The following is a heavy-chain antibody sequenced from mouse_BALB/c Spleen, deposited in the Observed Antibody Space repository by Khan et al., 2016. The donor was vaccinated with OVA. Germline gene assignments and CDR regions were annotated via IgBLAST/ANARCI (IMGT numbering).Heavy chain of an antibody. J-gene: IGHJ3*01. CDR3: ATHLTGSCAY. V-gene: IGHV5-6*01. CDR2: ISSDGDYT. D-gene: IGHD4-1*01. CDR1: GFTFSPYS. Sequence: EVQLVESGGDLVKSGGSLKLSCAASGFTFSPYSMSWVRQTPDKRLEWVATISSDGDYTYYPDSVKGRFNISRDNAKNTLYLQMSSLKSEDTAIYYCATHLTGSCAYWGRGTLVTVSA.